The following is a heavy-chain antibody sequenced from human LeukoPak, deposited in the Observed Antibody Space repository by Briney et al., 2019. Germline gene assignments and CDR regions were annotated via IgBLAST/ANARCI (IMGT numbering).Heavy chain of an antibody. J-gene: IGHJ4*02. CDR2: ISYDGSNK. CDR3: ARAPKGGFLDY. D-gene: IGHD2-15*01. Sequence: PAGSLRLSCAASGVTFSSYAMRWVRQAPGKGLEWVAVISYDGSNKYYADSVKSRFTISRDNSKNTLYLQMNSLRAEDTAVYYCARAPKGGFLDYWGQGTLVTVSS. V-gene: IGHV3-30*04. CDR1: GVTFSSYA.